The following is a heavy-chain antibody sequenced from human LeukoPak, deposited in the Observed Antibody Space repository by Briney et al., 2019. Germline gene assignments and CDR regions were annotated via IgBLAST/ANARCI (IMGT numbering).Heavy chain of an antibody. CDR2: IGSSGAYI. CDR3: ALRTGDY. D-gene: IGHD5-12*01. V-gene: IGHV3-21*01. Sequence: GGSLRLSCAASGFPFSTYDMTWVRQAPGKGLEWVSSIGSSGAYIYYADSVKGRFTISRDNAKNLLYLQMNSLRAEDTAVYYCALRTGDYWGQGTLVTVSS. CDR1: GFPFSTYD. J-gene: IGHJ4*02.